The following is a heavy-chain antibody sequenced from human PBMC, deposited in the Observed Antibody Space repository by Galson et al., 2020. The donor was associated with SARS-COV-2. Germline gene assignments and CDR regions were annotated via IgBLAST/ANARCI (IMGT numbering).Heavy chain of an antibody. CDR1: GFTFSSYW. V-gene: IGHV3-7*01. CDR2: IKQNGNVE. Sequence: GGSLRLSCTASGFTFSSYWMSWVRQAPGKGLELVANIKQNGNVENYLESVKGRFTISRDNAKNSVYLQMNSLRAEDTAVYYCARDPASSAFDFWGQGTLVTVSS. J-gene: IGHJ4*02. CDR3: ARDPASSAFDF. D-gene: IGHD2-2*01.